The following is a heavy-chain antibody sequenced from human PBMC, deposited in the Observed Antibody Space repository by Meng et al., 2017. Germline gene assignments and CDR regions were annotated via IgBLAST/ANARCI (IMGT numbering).Heavy chain of an antibody. CDR2: IIPIFGTA. CDR1: GGTFSSYA. Sequence: QWQLVHAGAEVKKPGSSVKVSCQASGGTFSSYAISWVRQAPGQGLEWMGGIIPIFGTANYAQKFQGRVTITADESTSTAYMELSSLRSEDTAVYYCARDSDSSSWYDYFGYWGQGTLVTVSS. D-gene: IGHD6-13*01. V-gene: IGHV1-69*01. J-gene: IGHJ4*02. CDR3: ARDSDSSSWYDYFGY.